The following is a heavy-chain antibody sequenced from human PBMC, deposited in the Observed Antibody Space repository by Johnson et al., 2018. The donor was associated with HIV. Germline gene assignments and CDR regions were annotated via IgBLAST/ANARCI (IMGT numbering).Heavy chain of an antibody. V-gene: IGHV3-7*01. CDR3: AREREGAFDI. CDR1: GFTFSDYY. J-gene: IGHJ3*02. Sequence: VQLVESGGGLVKPGGSLRLSCAASGFTFSDYYMSWIRQAPGKGLEWVANIKKDGSEKYYVDSVKGRFTISRDNAKNTLYLQMNSLRAEDTAVYYCAREREGAFDIWGQGTMVTVSS. CDR2: IKKDGSEK.